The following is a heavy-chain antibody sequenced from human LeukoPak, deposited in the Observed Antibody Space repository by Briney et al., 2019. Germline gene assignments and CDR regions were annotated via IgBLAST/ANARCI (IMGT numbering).Heavy chain of an antibody. CDR3: ARDSGYNYGRVYFDY. Sequence: SETLPLTCTVSGGSFSPYYWTWIRQSPGKSLEWIGHISHTGSTDYNPSLKSRVSISLDTSKKQFSLKLSSVTAADTAVFYCARDSGYNYGRVYFDYWGQGILVTVSS. D-gene: IGHD5-18*01. CDR2: ISHTGST. CDR1: GGSFSPYY. J-gene: IGHJ4*02. V-gene: IGHV4-59*01.